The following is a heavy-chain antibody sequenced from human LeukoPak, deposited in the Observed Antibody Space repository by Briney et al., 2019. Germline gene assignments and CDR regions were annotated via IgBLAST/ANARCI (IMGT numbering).Heavy chain of an antibody. D-gene: IGHD3-9*01. CDR1: GYTFTGYY. Sequence: ASVKVSCKASGYTFTGYYMHWVRQAPGQGLEWMGWMNPNSGNTGYAQKFQGRVTMTRNTSISTAYMELSSLRSEDTAVYYCARAVNGLRYFDWAYYYYYMDVWGKGTTVTISS. J-gene: IGHJ6*03. V-gene: IGHV1-8*02. CDR3: ARAVNGLRYFDWAYYYYYMDV. CDR2: MNPNSGNT.